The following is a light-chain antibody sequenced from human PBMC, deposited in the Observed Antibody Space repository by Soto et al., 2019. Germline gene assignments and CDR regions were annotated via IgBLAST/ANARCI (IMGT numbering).Light chain of an antibody. Sequence: EIVLTQSPGTLSLSPGARATLSCRASQSVTSNYLAWYQQKPGQAPRLLMYGASSRVTGIPDRFSGSGSGTDFTLTISRLEPEDFALYYSQQYGSSPTFGQGTKV. J-gene: IGKJ1*01. V-gene: IGKV3-20*01. CDR2: GAS. CDR3: QQYGSSPT. CDR1: QSVTSNY.